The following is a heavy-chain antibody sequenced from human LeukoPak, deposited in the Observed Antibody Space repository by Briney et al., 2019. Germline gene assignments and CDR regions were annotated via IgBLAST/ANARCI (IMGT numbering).Heavy chain of an antibody. CDR2: IIPIFGTA. V-gene: IGHV1-69*06. CDR1: GGTFSSYA. Sequence: GPSVKVSCKASGGTFSSYAISWVRQAPGRGLEWMGGIIPIFGTANYAQKFQGRVTITADKSTSTAYMELSSLRSEDTAVYYCARGIEGSGGYCSGGSCFYGMDVWGKGTTVTVSS. J-gene: IGHJ6*04. D-gene: IGHD2-15*01. CDR3: ARGIEGSGGYCSGGSCFYGMDV.